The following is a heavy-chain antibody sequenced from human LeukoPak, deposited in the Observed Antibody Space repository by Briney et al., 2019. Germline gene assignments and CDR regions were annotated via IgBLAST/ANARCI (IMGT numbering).Heavy chain of an antibody. CDR2: IYYSGST. J-gene: IGHJ4*02. CDR3: AGGFGYGSFDY. Sequence: SETLSLTCTVSGGSISSSSYYWGWIRQPPGKGLEWIGSIYYSGSTYYNPSLKSRVTISVDTSKNQFSLKLSSVTAADTAVYYCAGGFGYGSFDYWGQGTLVTVSS. V-gene: IGHV4-39*01. CDR1: GGSISSSSYY. D-gene: IGHD3-10*01.